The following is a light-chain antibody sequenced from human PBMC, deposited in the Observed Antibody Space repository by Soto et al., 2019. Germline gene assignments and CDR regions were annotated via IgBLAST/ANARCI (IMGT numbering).Light chain of an antibody. Sequence: QSVLTQPPSVSAAPGQKVTISCSGSSSNIGNYFPSWYQQLPGTAPKLLIYRNNQRPSGVPDRFSGSKSGTSASLAISGLRSEDEADYYCAAWDDSLSGLVVFGGGTKLTVL. CDR3: AAWDDSLSGLVV. V-gene: IGLV1-47*01. CDR2: RNN. CDR1: SSNIGNYF. J-gene: IGLJ2*01.